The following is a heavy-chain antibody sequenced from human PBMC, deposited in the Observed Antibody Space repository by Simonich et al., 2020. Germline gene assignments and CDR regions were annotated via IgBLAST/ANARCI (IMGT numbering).Heavy chain of an antibody. D-gene: IGHD6-6*01. CDR2: ISSSGSTI. V-gene: IGHV3-48*03. J-gene: IGHJ6*02. CDR3: ARDFRLQLVEIGTYYYYGMDV. CDR1: GFTFSSYE. Sequence: EVQLVESGGGLVQPGGSLRLSCAASGFTFSSYEMNWVRQAPGKGLEWVSYISSSGSTIYYADSVKGRFTTSRDNAKNSLYRQMNSLRAEDTAVYYCARDFRLQLVEIGTYYYYGMDVWGQGTTVTVSS.